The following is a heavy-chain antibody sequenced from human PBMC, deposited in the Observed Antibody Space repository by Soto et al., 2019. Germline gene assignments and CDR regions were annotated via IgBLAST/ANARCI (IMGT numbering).Heavy chain of an antibody. J-gene: IGHJ4*02. CDR2: IKEDGSEK. CDR3: ASYRTLRC. CDR1: GFTLSSFW. D-gene: IGHD1-26*01. Sequence: EVQLVESGGGLVQPGGSLRLSCAASGFTLSSFWMSWVRQAPGKGLEWVASIKEDGSEKTYVDSVKGRFSISRDNAKNSLFRQMNRLRVEDTAVYYCASYRTLRCWGQGTPVTVSS. V-gene: IGHV3-7*03.